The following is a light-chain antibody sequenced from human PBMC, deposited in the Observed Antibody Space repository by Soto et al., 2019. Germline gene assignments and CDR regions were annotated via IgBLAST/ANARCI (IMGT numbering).Light chain of an antibody. Sequence: DIQMTQSPSSLSASVGDRVTISCRASQGIANYFAWYQQKPGQVPELLIYAASTLHSGVPSRFSGSGSGTDFTLTISSLQPEDVASYYCQKYSSAPWTFGQGTKVEIK. CDR3: QKYSSAPWT. V-gene: IGKV1-27*01. CDR1: QGIANY. CDR2: AAS. J-gene: IGKJ1*01.